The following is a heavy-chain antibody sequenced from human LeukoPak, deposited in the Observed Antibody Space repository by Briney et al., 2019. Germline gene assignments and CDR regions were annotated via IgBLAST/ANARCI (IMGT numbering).Heavy chain of an antibody. V-gene: IGHV4-34*01. Sequence: SETLSLTCAVYGGSYSGYYWSWIRQPPGKGLEGIGEINHSGSTNYNPSLKSRVTISVDTSKNQFSLKLSSVTAADTAVYYCAREGRRQRGLGSDYWGQGTLVTVSS. J-gene: IGHJ4*02. CDR2: INHSGST. CDR3: AREGRRQRGLGSDY. D-gene: IGHD6-19*01. CDR1: GGSYSGYY.